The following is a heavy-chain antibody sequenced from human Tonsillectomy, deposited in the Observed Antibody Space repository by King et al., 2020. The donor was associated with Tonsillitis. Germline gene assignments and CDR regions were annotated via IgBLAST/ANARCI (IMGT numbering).Heavy chain of an antibody. CDR2: ISSSISYM. D-gene: IGHD3/OR15-3a*01. CDR3: ARGTVGFDP. V-gene: IGHV3-21*01. CDR1: GFTFSSHT. Sequence: QLVQSGGGLVESGGSLRLSCAASGFTFSSHTMNWVRQAPGKGLEWVSSISSSISYMYYADSVKGRFTISRDNAANSLFLQMNSLRAEDTAVYYCARGTVGFDPWGQGTLVTVSS. J-gene: IGHJ5*02.